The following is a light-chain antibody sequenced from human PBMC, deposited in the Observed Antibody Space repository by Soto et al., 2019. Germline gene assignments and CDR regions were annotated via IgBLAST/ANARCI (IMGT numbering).Light chain of an antibody. J-gene: IGKJ1*01. CDR1: QSISNW. Sequence: DIQMTQSPSTLSASVGDRVTITCRASQSISNWLAWYQQRPGQAPKXLIYDASSLESGVPSTFSGSASGTEFTLTISSLQPDDFATYYCLQDFNYPRTFGQGTKVDIK. CDR3: LQDFNYPRT. V-gene: IGKV1-5*01. CDR2: DAS.